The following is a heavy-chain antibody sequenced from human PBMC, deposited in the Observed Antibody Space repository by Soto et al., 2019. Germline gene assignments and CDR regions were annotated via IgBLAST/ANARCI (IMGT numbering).Heavy chain of an antibody. CDR2: IYHSGST. CDR3: ARLIEWDLSFEY. Sequence: SETLSLTCAVSGGSISSGGYSWSWIRQPPGKGLEWIGYIYHSGSTYYNPSLKSRVTISVDRSKNQFSLKLSSVTAADTAVYYCARLIEWDLSFEYWGQGTLVTVSS. D-gene: IGHD1-26*01. J-gene: IGHJ4*02. CDR1: GGSISSGGYS. V-gene: IGHV4-30-2*01.